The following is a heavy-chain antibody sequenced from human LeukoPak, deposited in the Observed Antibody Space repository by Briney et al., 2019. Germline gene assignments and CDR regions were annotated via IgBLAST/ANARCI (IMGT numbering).Heavy chain of an antibody. J-gene: IGHJ6*03. CDR3: ARDFPAPYYYYYYMDV. CDR1: GGSIGSYY. Sequence: SETLSLTCTASGGSIGSYYWSWIRHPAGKGLEWIGRIYTSGSTNYNPSLKSRVTMSVDTSKNQFSLKLSSVTAADTAVYYCARDFPAPYYYYYYMDVWGKGTTVTVSS. V-gene: IGHV4-4*07. CDR2: IYTSGST.